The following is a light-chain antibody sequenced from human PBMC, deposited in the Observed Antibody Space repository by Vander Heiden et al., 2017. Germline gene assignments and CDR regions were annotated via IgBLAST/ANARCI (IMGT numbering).Light chain of an antibody. CDR1: QSMSNY. J-gene: IGKJ4*01. CDR3: QQSDSPPLT. CDR2: ATS. V-gene: IGKV1-39*01. Sequence: DIQMTQSPSSLSASVGDRVTITCRTSQSMSNYVNWYQQKPGKAPNLLIYATSTLQTGVPSRFRGSGSGTDFTLTISALQPEDFATYYCQQSDSPPLTFGGGTKVEIK.